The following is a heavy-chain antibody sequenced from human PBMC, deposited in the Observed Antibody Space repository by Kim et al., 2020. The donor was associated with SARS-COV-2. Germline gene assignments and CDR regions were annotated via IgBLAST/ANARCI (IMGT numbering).Heavy chain of an antibody. CDR2: IKSKTDGGTT. Sequence: GGSLRLSCAASGFTFSNAWMSWVRQAPGKGLEWVGRIKSKTDGGTTDYAAPVKGRFTISRDDSKNTLYLQMNSLKTEDTAVYYCTTDKVIWFGELTLDYWGQGTLVTVSS. CDR1: GFTFSNAW. J-gene: IGHJ4*02. CDR3: TTDKVIWFGELTLDY. D-gene: IGHD3-10*01. V-gene: IGHV3-15*01.